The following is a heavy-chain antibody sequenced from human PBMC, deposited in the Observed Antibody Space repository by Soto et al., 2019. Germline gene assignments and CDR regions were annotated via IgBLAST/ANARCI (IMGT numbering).Heavy chain of an antibody. J-gene: IGHJ6*02. V-gene: IGHV1-3*01. CDR3: AREAEDCSDGSCYSWPFDSYYGMDV. Sequence: ASVKVSCKASGYTFTSYAMHWVRQAPGQRLEWMGWINAGNGNTKYSQKFQGRVTITRDTSASTAYMELSSLRTEDAAVYYCAREAEDCSDGSCYSWPFDSYYGMDVWGQGTTVTVSS. CDR1: GYTFTSYA. D-gene: IGHD2-15*01. CDR2: INAGNGNT.